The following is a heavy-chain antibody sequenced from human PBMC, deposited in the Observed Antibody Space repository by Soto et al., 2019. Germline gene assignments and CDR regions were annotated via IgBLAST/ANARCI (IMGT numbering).Heavy chain of an antibody. D-gene: IGHD6-13*01. CDR3: ARDSSSWYFDY. Sequence: GGSLRLSCAASGFTFSVYYMRWIRQAPGKGLEWVSYISSSGSTIYYADSVKGRFTISRDNAKNSLYLQMNSLRAEDTAVYYCARDSSSWYFDYWGQGTLVTVSS. CDR2: ISSSGSTI. CDR1: GFTFSVYY. J-gene: IGHJ4*02. V-gene: IGHV3-11*01.